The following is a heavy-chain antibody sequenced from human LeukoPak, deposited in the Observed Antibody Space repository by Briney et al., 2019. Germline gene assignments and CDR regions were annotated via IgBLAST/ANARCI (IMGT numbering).Heavy chain of an antibody. CDR1: GFTFSDYS. CDR2: ISSSGSTI. Sequence: GGSLRLSCAASGFTFSDYSMSWIRQAPGKGLEWVSYISSSGSTIYYADSVKGRFTISRDNAKNSLYLQMNSLRAEDTAVYYCARHLKSAVAGSFDYWGQGTLVTVSS. J-gene: IGHJ4*02. D-gene: IGHD6-19*01. CDR3: ARHLKSAVAGSFDY. V-gene: IGHV3-11*04.